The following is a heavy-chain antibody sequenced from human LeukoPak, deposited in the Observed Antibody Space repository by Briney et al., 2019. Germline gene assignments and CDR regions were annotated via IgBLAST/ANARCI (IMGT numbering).Heavy chain of an antibody. Sequence: GGSLRLSCAASGFIFSSYGMHWVRQAPGKGLEWVAVIPYDGSNKYYADSVKGRFTISRDNSKNTLYLQMNSLRAEDTAVYYCARVAREFGYAIDYWGQGTLVTVSS. CDR1: GFIFSSYG. J-gene: IGHJ4*02. CDR3: ARVAREFGYAIDY. D-gene: IGHD3-10*01. V-gene: IGHV3-30*03. CDR2: IPYDGSNK.